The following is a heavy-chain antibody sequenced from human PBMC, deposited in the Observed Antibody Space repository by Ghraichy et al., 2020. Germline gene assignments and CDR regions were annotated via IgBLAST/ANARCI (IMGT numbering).Heavy chain of an antibody. D-gene: IGHD4-23*01. CDR3: ARGQDYGGPFDY. CDR2: INHSGST. J-gene: IGHJ4*02. V-gene: IGHV4-34*01. Sequence: SETLSLTCAVYGGSFSGYYWSWIRQPPGKGLEWIGEINHSGSTNYNPSLKSRVTISVDTSKNQFSLKLSSVTAADTAVYYCARGQDYGGPFDYWGQGTLVTVSS. CDR1: GGSFSGYY.